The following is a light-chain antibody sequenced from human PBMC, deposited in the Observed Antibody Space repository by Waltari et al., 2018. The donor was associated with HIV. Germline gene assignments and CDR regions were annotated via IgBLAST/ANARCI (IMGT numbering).Light chain of an antibody. V-gene: IGLV1-47*02. CDR3: AAWDNALGGHVV. CDR2: RNN. Sequence: QSVLTQPPSMSGTPGQRVIISCSGTTSSIGSNSVYWYQQLPGAAPKLLIYRNNQQPSWVPDRFSGSKSGTSASLAISGLRPEDESMYFCAAWDNALGGHVVFGGGTNLTVL. J-gene: IGLJ2*01. CDR1: TSSIGSNS.